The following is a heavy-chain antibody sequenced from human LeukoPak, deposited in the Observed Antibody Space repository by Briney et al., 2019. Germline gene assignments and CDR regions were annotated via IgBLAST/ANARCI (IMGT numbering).Heavy chain of an antibody. CDR1: GGTFSGYA. J-gene: IGHJ1*01. D-gene: IGHD3-22*01. Sequence: SVKVSCKASGGTFSGYAISWVRQAPGQGLEWMGGIIPIFGTANYAQKFQGRVTITTDESTSTAYMELSSLRSEDTAVYYCARVDAYYYDNSGYYWAEYFQHWGQGTLVTVSS. V-gene: IGHV1-69*05. CDR2: IIPIFGTA. CDR3: ARVDAYYYDNSGYYWAEYFQH.